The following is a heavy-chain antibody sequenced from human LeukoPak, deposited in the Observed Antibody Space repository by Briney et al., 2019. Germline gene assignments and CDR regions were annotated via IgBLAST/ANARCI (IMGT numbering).Heavy chain of an antibody. J-gene: IGHJ4*02. CDR1: GFTFGNYN. Sequence: GGSLRLSCAASGFTFGNYNMNWVRQAPGKGLEWVSSISSSSSYIYYADSVKGRFTISRDNAKNSLFLQMNSLRAEDTAVYYCASMLLGGSGWYNYWGQGTLVTVSS. V-gene: IGHV3-21*01. D-gene: IGHD6-19*01. CDR2: ISSSSSYI. CDR3: ASMLLGGSGWYNY.